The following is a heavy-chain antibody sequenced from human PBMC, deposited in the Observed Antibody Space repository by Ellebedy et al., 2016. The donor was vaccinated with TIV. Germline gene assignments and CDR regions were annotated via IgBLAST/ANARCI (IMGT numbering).Heavy chain of an antibody. D-gene: IGHD4-17*01. Sequence: GSLRLSXTFSGGSVSSVNFFWSWIRQSPGKGLEWIAYIDVSGTTNYNPSLKSRVSISGDTSKKQFSLKMSSVTAADTAVYYCARNDYGDAFDIWGQGTMVTVSS. CDR1: GGSVSSVNFF. J-gene: IGHJ3*02. CDR3: ARNDYGDAFDI. CDR2: IDVSGTT. V-gene: IGHV4-61*01.